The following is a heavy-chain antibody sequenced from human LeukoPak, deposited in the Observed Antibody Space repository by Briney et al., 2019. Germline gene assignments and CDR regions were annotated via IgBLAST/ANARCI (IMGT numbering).Heavy chain of an antibody. CDR2: ISSSSSTI. D-gene: IGHD4-23*01. CDR1: GFTFSSYS. Sequence: GGSLRLSCAASGFTFSSYSMNWVRQAPGKGLEWVSYISSSSSTIYYADSVKGRFTISRDNAKNSLYLQMNSLRAEDTAVYYCARGTVDYGGNSRPRGALIDYWGQGTLVTVSS. J-gene: IGHJ4*02. V-gene: IGHV3-48*04. CDR3: ARGTVDYGGNSRPRGALIDY.